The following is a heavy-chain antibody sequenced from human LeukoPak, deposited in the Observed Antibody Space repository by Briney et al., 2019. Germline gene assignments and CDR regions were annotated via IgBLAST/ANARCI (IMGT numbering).Heavy chain of an antibody. Sequence: SETLSLTCTVSGYSISSGYYWGWIRQPPGKGLEWIGSIYHSGSTYYNPSLKSRVTISVDTSKNQFSLKLSSVTAADTAVYYCAYNTDHYYGSGSYYSDGDYWGQGTLVTVSS. CDR3: AYNTDHYYGSGSYYSDGDY. CDR2: IYHSGST. V-gene: IGHV4-38-2*02. D-gene: IGHD3-10*01. J-gene: IGHJ4*02. CDR1: GYSISSGYY.